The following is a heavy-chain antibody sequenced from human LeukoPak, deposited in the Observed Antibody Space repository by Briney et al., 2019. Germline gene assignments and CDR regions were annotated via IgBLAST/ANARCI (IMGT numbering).Heavy chain of an antibody. D-gene: IGHD3-10*01. CDR1: GFTFSSYA. CDR2: ISYDGSNK. Sequence: GGSLRLSCAASGFTFSSYAMHWVRQAPGKGLEWVAVISYDGSNKYYADSVKGRFTISRDNSKITLFLQMNSLGAEDTAVYYCAKSSSGAFDYWGQGTLVTVSS. CDR3: AKSSSGAFDY. J-gene: IGHJ4*02. V-gene: IGHV3-30-3*02.